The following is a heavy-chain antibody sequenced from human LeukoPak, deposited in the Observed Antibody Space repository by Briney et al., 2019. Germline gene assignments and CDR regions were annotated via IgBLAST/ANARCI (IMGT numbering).Heavy chain of an antibody. V-gene: IGHV4-59*08. CDR3: ARRAYGSGSFNRYYFDY. Sequence: SETLSLTCTVSGGSICNYYWSWIRQPPGKGLEWIGYIYYSGSTNYNPSLKSRVTISVDTSKNQFSLKLNSVTAADTAVYSCARRAYGSGSFNRYYFDYWGQGTLVAVSS. J-gene: IGHJ4*02. CDR2: IYYSGST. D-gene: IGHD3-10*01. CDR1: GGSICNYY.